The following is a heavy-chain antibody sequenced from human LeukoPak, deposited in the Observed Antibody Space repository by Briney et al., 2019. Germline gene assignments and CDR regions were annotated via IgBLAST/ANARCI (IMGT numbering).Heavy chain of an antibody. CDR1: GGTFSSYA. CDR3: ARSQLRYSSSWYGRYYYYYMDV. D-gene: IGHD6-13*01. CDR2: IIPIFGTA. Sequence: ASVKVSCKASGGTFSSYAISWVRQAPGQGLEWMGGIIPIFGTANYAQKFQGRVTITADESTSTAYMELSSLRSEDTAVYYCARSQLRYSSSWYGRYYYYYMDVWGKGTTVTISS. V-gene: IGHV1-69*13. J-gene: IGHJ6*03.